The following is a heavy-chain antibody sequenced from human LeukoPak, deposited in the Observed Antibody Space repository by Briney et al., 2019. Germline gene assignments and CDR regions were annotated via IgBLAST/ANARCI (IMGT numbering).Heavy chain of an antibody. J-gene: IGHJ6*02. CDR1: GYNFSNCL. D-gene: IGHD1-26*01. Sequence: GESLKISCEGSGYNFSNCLIGWVRQMPGKGLEWMGIIYPGDSDTRYSPSFQGQVTISADKSITTAYLQWSSLKASDTAMYFCARLRELNYYYGMDVWGQGTTVTVSS. V-gene: IGHV5-51*01. CDR3: ARLRELNYYYGMDV. CDR2: IYPGDSDT.